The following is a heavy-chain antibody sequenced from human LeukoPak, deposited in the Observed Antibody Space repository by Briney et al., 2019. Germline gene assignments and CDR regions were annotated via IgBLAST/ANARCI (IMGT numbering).Heavy chain of an antibody. CDR3: TSLFMATASGAFEY. V-gene: IGHV1-8*01. J-gene: IGHJ4*01. CDR1: GYTFTSYD. D-gene: IGHD6-25*01. Sequence: ASVKVSCKASGYTFTSYDINWVRQATGQGLEWMGCMNPNSGNTGYAQKFQGRVTMTRNTSISTAYMELSSLKSEDTAVYYCTSLFMATASGAFEYWGQGSLVTVSS. CDR2: MNPNSGNT.